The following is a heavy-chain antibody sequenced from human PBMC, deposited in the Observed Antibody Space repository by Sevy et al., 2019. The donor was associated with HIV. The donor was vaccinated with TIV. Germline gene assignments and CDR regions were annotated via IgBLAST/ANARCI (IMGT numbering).Heavy chain of an antibody. V-gene: IGHV3-23*01. D-gene: IGHD3-22*01. J-gene: IGHJ6*02. CDR3: ARDRYYDASGYYYYYYGMDV. CDR1: GFTFSNYG. Sequence: GGSLRLSCAASGFTFSNYGMSWVRQAPGKGLEWVSAISGSGYSTYYADSVKGRFTISRDNSKNTLYLHMNNLRPEDTAVYYCARDRYYDASGYYYYYYGMDVWGQGTTVTVSS. CDR2: ISGSGYST.